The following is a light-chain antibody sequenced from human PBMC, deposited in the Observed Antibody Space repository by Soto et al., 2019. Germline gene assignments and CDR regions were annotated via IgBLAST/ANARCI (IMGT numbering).Light chain of an antibody. Sequence: EIVMTQSPATLSVSPGERATLSCRASQSVGSNLAWYQQKPGQAPRLLIYGASTRATGIPARFSGSGSGTECTITISSLPSEDFGIYFCQQYNNWPPDRTFGQGTKVEIK. CDR2: GAS. J-gene: IGKJ1*01. CDR3: QQYNNWPPDRT. CDR1: QSVGSN. V-gene: IGKV3-15*01.